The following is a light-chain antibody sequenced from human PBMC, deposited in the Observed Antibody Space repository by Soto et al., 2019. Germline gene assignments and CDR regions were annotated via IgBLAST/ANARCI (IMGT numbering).Light chain of an antibody. CDR2: DAS. CDR1: QRISGR. Sequence: DIQMTQSPSTLSASVGDRVTITCRASQRISGRLAWYQQKPGKAPKLLIYDASSLESGVPSSFSGSGSGTEFTLTISSLQPDDFATYYCQHYNSYSEAFGQGTKVDIK. V-gene: IGKV1-5*01. J-gene: IGKJ1*01. CDR3: QHYNSYSEA.